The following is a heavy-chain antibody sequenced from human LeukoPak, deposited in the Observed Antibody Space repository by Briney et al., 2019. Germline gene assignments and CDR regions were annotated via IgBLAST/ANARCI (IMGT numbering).Heavy chain of an antibody. V-gene: IGHV3-30*04. Sequence: GGSLRLSCAASGFIFSSYTMHWVRQAPGKGLEWVAVISYDGSNKYYADSVKGRFTISRDNSNYTLDLQMNSLRAEDTAVYYCARSSLGATGSPCDYWGQGSLVTVSS. D-gene: IGHD1-1*01. CDR2: ISYDGSNK. CDR1: GFIFSSYT. J-gene: IGHJ4*02. CDR3: ARSSLGATGSPCDY.